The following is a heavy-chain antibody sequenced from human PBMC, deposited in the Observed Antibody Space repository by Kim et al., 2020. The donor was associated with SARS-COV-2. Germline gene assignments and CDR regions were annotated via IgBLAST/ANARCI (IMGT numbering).Heavy chain of an antibody. D-gene: IGHD3-9*01. CDR2: YEGNKK. CDR3: ARDLRH. J-gene: IGHJ4*02. V-gene: IGHV3-30*07. Sequence: YEGNKKNYATAVKGRFTHSSNTSKTTLYRQMNSLRAEDTAVYYCARDLRHWGQGTLVTVAS.